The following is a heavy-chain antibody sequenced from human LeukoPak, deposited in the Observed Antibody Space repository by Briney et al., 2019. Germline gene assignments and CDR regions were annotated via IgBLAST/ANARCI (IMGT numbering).Heavy chain of an antibody. V-gene: IGHV4-39*07. J-gene: IGHJ4*02. CDR2: IYYSGST. Sequence: SETLSLTCTVSGGSISSSSYYWGWIRQPPGKGLEWIGSIYYSGSTYYNPSLKSRVTISVDTSKNQFSLKLSSVTAADTAVYYCARATRLPSYYFDYWGQGTLVTVSS. D-gene: IGHD5-12*01. CDR1: GGSISSSSYY. CDR3: ARATRLPSYYFDY.